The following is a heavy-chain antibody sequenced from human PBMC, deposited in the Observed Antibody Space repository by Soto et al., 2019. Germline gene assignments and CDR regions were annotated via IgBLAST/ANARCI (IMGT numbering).Heavy chain of an antibody. V-gene: IGHV1-69*12. CDR1: GGTFSSYA. CDR3: ARDSFDFDRGGAYYGMDV. J-gene: IGHJ6*02. D-gene: IGHD3-9*01. Sequence: QVQLVQSGAEVKKPGSSVKVSCKASGGTFSSYAISWVRQAPGQGLEWMGGIIPIFGTANYAQKLQGRVTITADESTSTAYMELGSLRSEDTAVYYCARDSFDFDRGGAYYGMDVWGQGTTVTVSS. CDR2: IIPIFGTA.